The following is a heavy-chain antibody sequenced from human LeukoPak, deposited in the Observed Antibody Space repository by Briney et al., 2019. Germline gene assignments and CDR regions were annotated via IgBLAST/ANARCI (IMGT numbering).Heavy chain of an antibody. CDR2: IYYSGST. CDR3: ARGDYGGNSGYYYGMDV. D-gene: IGHD4-23*01. Sequence: SETLSLTCNVSGGSISSYYWNWIRQPPGKGLEWNGYIYYSGSTSYNPSLKSRVTISVNTSTNQFSLNLTSLTAADTAVYYCARGDYGGNSGYYYGMDVWGQGTSVAVSS. J-gene: IGHJ6*02. CDR1: GGSISSYY. V-gene: IGHV4-59*08.